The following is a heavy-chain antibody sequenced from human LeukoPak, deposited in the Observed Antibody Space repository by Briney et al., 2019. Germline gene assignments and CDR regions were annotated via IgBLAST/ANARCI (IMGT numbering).Heavy chain of an antibody. D-gene: IGHD6-13*01. CDR1: GGSISGYY. J-gene: IGHJ4*02. V-gene: IGHV4-34*01. Sequence: SETLSLTCAVYGGSISGYYWSWIRQPPGKGLEWIGEINHSGSTNYNPSLKSRVTISVDTSKNQFSLKLSSVTAADTAVYYCARGRGSSWLYYFDYWGQGTLVTVSS. CDR3: ARGRGSSWLYYFDY. CDR2: INHSGST.